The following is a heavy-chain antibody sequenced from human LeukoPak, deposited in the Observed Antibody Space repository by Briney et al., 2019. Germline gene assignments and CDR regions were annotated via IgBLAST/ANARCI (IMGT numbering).Heavy chain of an antibody. V-gene: IGHV3-23*01. CDR2: ISGSGGST. D-gene: IGHD3-22*01. Sequence: PGGSLRLSCAASGFTFRDYWMSWVRQAPGKGLEWVSAISGSGGSTYYADSVKGRFTISRDNSKNTLYLQMNSLRAEDTAVYYCAKDSYYDSSGYHVYWGQGTLVTVSS. CDR1: GFTFRDYW. CDR3: AKDSYYDSSGYHVY. J-gene: IGHJ4*02.